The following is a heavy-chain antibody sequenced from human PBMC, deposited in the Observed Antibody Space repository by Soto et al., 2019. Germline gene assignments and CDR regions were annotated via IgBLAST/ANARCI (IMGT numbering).Heavy chain of an antibody. Sequence: PGGSLRLSCAASGFTFSTYWMHWVRQAPGKGLVWVSRINPDGSSTDYADSVKGRFTISRDNAKNTLYLQMNSLRAEDTAVYYCARGHYESRSINDYWGQGTQVTVSS. CDR2: INPDGSST. V-gene: IGHV3-74*01. J-gene: IGHJ4*02. CDR1: GFTFSTYW. CDR3: ARGHYESRSINDY. D-gene: IGHD3-22*01.